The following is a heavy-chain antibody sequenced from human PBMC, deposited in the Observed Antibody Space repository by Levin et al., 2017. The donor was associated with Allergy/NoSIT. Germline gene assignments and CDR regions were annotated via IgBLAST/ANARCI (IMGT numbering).Heavy chain of an antibody. CDR2: ISSTGSTI. J-gene: IGHJ4*02. V-gene: IGHV3-48*03. CDR3: ARQLGNFWSGYNYLDY. D-gene: IGHD3-3*01. Sequence: QPGGSLRLSCAASGFTFSSYEMNWVRRAPGTGLEWVSYISSTGSTIYSADSVKGRFTISRDTAKNSLYLHMNSLRAEDTAVYYCARQLGNFWSGYNYLDYWGQGTLVTVSS. CDR1: GFTFSSYE.